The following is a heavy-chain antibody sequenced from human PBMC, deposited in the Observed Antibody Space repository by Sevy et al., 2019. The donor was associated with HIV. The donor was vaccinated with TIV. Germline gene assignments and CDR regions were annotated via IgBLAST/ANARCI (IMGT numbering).Heavy chain of an antibody. Sequence: GGSLRLSCAASGFTFSSYAMHWVRQAPGKGLEWVAVISYDGRNKYYADSVKGRFTISRDNSKNTLYLQMNSLRAEDTAVYYCARDEFYVYWGQGTLVTVSS. D-gene: IGHD3-10*01. V-gene: IGHV3-30*04. CDR1: GFTFSSYA. CDR3: ARDEFYVY. CDR2: ISYDGRNK. J-gene: IGHJ4*02.